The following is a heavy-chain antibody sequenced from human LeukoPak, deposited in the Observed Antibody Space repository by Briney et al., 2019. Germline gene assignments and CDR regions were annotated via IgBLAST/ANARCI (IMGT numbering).Heavy chain of an antibody. D-gene: IGHD2-2*01. CDR1: GFTFSSYG. J-gene: IGHJ6*02. CDR3: ARSLLCSSTSCYFYYYYYYGMDV. V-gene: IGHV3-30*03. CDR2: ISYDGSNK. Sequence: GGSLRLSCAASGFTFSSYGMHWVRQAPGKGLEWVAVISYDGSNKYYADSVKGRFTISRDNSKNTLYLQMNSLRAEDTAVYYCARSLLCSSTSCYFYYYYYYGMDVWGQGTTVTVSS.